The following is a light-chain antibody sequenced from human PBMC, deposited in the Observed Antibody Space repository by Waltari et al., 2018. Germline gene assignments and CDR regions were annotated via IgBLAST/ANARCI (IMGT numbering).Light chain of an antibody. J-gene: IGKJ4*01. V-gene: IGKV3-11*01. CDR2: DAS. CDR1: QSVSSY. Sequence: EIVLTQSPATLSLSPGERATLPCRASQSVSSYLAWYQQKPGQAPRLLIYDASNRATGIPARFSGSGSVTDFTLTISSLEPEDFAVYYCQQRSNWLALTFGGGTKVEIK. CDR3: QQRSNWLALT.